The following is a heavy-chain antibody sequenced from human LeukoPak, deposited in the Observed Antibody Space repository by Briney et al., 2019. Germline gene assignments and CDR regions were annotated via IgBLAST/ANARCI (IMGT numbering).Heavy chain of an antibody. Sequence: PSETLSLTCAVYGGSFSGYYWSWIRQPPGKGLEWIGEINHSGSTNYNPSLKGRVTISVDTSKNQFSLKLSSVTAADTAVYYCAREPHYWGQGTLVTVSS. CDR1: GGSFSGYY. V-gene: IGHV4-34*01. CDR3: AREPHY. D-gene: IGHD1-26*01. J-gene: IGHJ4*02. CDR2: INHSGST.